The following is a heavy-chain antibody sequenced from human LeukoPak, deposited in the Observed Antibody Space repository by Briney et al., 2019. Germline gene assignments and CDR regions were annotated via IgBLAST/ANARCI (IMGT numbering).Heavy chain of an antibody. CDR2: ISGCSGCT. Sequence: PCGSLRLSRAASGFTYSSYVMSWVRPARGKGLEWVSPISGCSGCTYYADTVNGGFTISRDNSKNTLYLQMDGLRAEDTAVYYCAELGITITLDVWGKGTTVTISS. J-gene: IGHJ6*04. V-gene: IGHV3-23*01. CDR1: GFTYSSYV. D-gene: IGHD3-10*01. CDR3: AELGITITLDV.